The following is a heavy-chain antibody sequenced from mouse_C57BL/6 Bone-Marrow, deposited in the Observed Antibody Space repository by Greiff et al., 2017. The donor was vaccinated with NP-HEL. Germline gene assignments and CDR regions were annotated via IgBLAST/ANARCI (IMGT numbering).Heavy chain of an antibody. V-gene: IGHV14-4*01. CDR1: GFNITDDY. J-gene: IGHJ3*01. CDR2: IDPENGDT. Sequence: VQLQQSGAELVRPGASVKLSCTASGFNITDDYMHWVKQRPGQGLEWIGWIDPENGDTDYASKFQGKATMTEDTSSNTAYLQLSSLTSEDTAVYYCTTNYGSGYWFAYWGQGTLVTVSA. D-gene: IGHD1-1*01. CDR3: TTNYGSGYWFAY.